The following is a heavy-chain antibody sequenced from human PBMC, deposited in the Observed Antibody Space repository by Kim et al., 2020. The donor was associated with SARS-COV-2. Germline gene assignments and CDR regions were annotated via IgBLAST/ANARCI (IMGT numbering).Heavy chain of an antibody. CDR1: GYSFTSYW. J-gene: IGHJ3*02. D-gene: IGHD3-9*01. CDR2: IDPSDSYT. V-gene: IGHV5-10-1*01. CDR3: ARTYYDILTGIAAFDI. Sequence: GESLKISCKGSGYSFTSYWISWVRQMPEKGLEWMGRIDPSDSYTNYSPSFQGHVTISADKSISTAYLQWSSLKASDTAMYYCARTYYDILTGIAAFDIWGQGTMVTVSS.